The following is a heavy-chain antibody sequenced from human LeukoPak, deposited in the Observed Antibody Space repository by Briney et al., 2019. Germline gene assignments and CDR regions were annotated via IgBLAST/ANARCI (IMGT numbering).Heavy chain of an antibody. Sequence: PGRSLRLSCAASGFTFSSYGMLWVRQAPGKGLEWVADIWYDGRNKYYADSVKGRFTISRDNSKNTLYLQMNSLRAEDTAVYYCAREGYGAHNGVDYWGQGTLVTVSS. CDR2: IWYDGRNK. CDR3: AREGYGAHNGVDY. CDR1: GFTFSSYG. D-gene: IGHD4-17*01. J-gene: IGHJ4*02. V-gene: IGHV3-33*01.